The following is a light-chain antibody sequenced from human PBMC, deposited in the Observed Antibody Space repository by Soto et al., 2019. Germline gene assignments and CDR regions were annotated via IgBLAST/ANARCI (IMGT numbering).Light chain of an antibody. J-gene: IGLJ1*01. CDR3: SSYTSSSTYV. V-gene: IGLV2-14*01. Sequence: QSALTQPASVSGSPGQSSTISCTGTSSDVGGYNYVSWYQQHPGKAPKLMIYDVSNRPSGVSNRFSGSKSGNTASLTISGLQAEDEADYYCSSYTSSSTYVFGTENKLTVL. CDR1: SSDVGGYNY. CDR2: DVS.